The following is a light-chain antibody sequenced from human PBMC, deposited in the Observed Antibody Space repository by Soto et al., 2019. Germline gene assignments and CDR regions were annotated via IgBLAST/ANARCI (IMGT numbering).Light chain of an antibody. CDR3: QQYGSSELT. Sequence: EIVFPQSPDTLSLSPGARATLSCRASQSVSTDSLAWYQKRPGQAPRTLIYAASRRATGTPDRFSGSGSGTDFNLTISRLETEEFAVYDCQQYGSSELTVGGGTKVEIK. J-gene: IGKJ4*01. V-gene: IGKV3-20*01. CDR1: QSVSTDS. CDR2: AAS.